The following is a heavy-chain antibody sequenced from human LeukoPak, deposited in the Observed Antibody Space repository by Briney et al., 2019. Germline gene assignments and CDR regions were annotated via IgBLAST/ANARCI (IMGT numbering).Heavy chain of an antibody. Sequence: GGSLRLSCVASGFTFSNYWMTWVRQAPGKGLEWVANIKEDGSEKNYADSVKGRFTISRDNARNSLYLQMNSLRGEDTAVYYCARARYSDFWGQGTLVTVSS. V-gene: IGHV3-7*01. CDR2: IKEDGSEK. CDR3: ARARYSDF. CDR1: GFTFSNYW. J-gene: IGHJ4*02.